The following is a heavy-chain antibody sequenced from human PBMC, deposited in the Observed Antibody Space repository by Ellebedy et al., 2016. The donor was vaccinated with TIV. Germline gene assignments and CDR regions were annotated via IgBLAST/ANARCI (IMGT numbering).Heavy chain of an antibody. D-gene: IGHD3-10*01. CDR1: GFTFSSYG. CDR2: IWYDGSNK. CDR3: ARDVGRFGELLWYFDY. J-gene: IGHJ4*02. Sequence: GESLKISCAASGFTFSSYGMHWVRQAPGKGLEWVAVIWYDGSNKYYADSVKGRFTISRDNSKNTLYLQMNSLRAEDTAVYYCARDVGRFGELLWYFDYWGQGTLVTVSS. V-gene: IGHV3-33*08.